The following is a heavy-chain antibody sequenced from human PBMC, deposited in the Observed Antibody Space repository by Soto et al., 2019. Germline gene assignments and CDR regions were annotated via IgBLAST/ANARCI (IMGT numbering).Heavy chain of an antibody. CDR2: MNPNSGNT. V-gene: IGHV1-8*01. D-gene: IGHD6-13*01. CDR1: GYTFTSYD. Sequence: ASVKVSCKASGYTFTSYDINWVRQATGQGLEWMGWMNPNSGNTGYAQKFQGRVTISVDTSKNQFSLKLSSVTAADTAVYYCARGPGSSWYENYYYYGMDVWGQGTTVTVSS. CDR3: ARGPGSSWYENYYYYGMDV. J-gene: IGHJ6*02.